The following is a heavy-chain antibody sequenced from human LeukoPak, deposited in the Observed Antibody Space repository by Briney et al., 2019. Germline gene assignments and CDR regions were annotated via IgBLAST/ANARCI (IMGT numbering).Heavy chain of an antibody. CDR2: IWYDGSNK. CDR3: ARDRSGSHDY. D-gene: IGHD1-26*01. Sequence: GGSLRPSCAASGFTFSSYGMHWVRQAPGKGLEWVAVIWYDGSNKYYADSVKGRFTISRDNSKNTLYLQMNSLRAEDTAVNYCARDRSGSHDYWGQGTLVTVSS. CDR1: GFTFSSYG. V-gene: IGHV3-33*01. J-gene: IGHJ4*02.